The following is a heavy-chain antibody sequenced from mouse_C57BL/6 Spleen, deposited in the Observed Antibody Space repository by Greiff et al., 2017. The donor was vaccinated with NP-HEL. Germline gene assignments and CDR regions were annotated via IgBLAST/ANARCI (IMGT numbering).Heavy chain of an antibody. D-gene: IGHD1-1*01. V-gene: IGHV1-47*01. CDR1: GYTFTTYP. CDR3: VRRYYGSRGNWYFDV. Sequence: QVQLQQSGAELVKPGASVKMSCKASGYTFTTYPIEWMKQNHGKSLEWIGNFHPYNDDTKYNEKFKGKATLTVEKSSSTVYLELSRLTSDDSAVYYCVRRYYGSRGNWYFDVWGTETTVTVSS. J-gene: IGHJ1*03. CDR2: FHPYNDDT.